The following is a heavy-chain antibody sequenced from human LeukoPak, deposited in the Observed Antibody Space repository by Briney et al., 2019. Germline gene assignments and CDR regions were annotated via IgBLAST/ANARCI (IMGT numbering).Heavy chain of an antibody. J-gene: IGHJ5*02. Sequence: PSETLSLTCSASGFSISSGYYWGWIRQPPGKGLDWIGIIYHSGSTYYNPSLKSRVTMSVDTSKNQFSLKLSSVTAADTAVYYCARRISGAWFDPWGQGTLVTVSS. V-gene: IGHV4-38-2*02. CDR3: ARRISGAWFDP. CDR2: IYHSGST. D-gene: IGHD2-15*01. CDR1: GFSISSGYY.